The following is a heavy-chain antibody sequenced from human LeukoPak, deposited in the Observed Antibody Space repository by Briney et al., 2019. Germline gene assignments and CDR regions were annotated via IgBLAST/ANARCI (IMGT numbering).Heavy chain of an antibody. CDR3: ARDDCSSTSCYLPGAFDP. CDR2: ISSSGSTI. Sequence: GGSLRLSCAASGFTFSDYYMSWIRQAPGKGLEWVSYISSSGSTIYYADSVKGRFTISRDNAKNSLYLQMNSLRAEDTAVYYCARDDCSSTSCYLPGAFDPWGQGTLVTVSS. V-gene: IGHV3-11*01. D-gene: IGHD2-2*01. CDR1: GFTFSDYY. J-gene: IGHJ5*02.